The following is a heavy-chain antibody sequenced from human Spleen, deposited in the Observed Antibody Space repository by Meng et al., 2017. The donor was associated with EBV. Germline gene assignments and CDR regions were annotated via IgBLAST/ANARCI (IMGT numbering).Heavy chain of an antibody. Sequence: QLPLQESGSGLVKPSPXLSLTCXVSGGSISSGGYSWNWVRQPPGKDLEWIGYIYHTGTTHYNPSLNSRVTISVDTSKNQFSLKLNSVTAADTAVYYCARGGHNYRNWFDPGGQGTLVTVSS. CDR2: IYHTGTT. CDR3: ARGGHNYRNWFDP. J-gene: IGHJ5*02. V-gene: IGHV4-30-2*01. CDR1: GGSISSGGYS. D-gene: IGHD4-11*01.